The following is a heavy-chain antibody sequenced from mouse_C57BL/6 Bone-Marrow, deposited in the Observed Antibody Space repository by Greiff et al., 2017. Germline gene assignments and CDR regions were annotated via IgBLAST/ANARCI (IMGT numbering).Heavy chain of an antibody. D-gene: IGHD2-1*01. CDR1: GFTFSDYY. Sequence: EVKLVESEGGLVQPGSSMKLSCTASGFTFSDYYMAWVRQVPEKGLEWVANINYDGSSTYYLDSLKSRFIISSDNAKNILYLQMSSLKSEDTATYYCARDDYYAGFAYWGQGTLVTVSA. CDR2: INYDGSST. V-gene: IGHV5-16*01. J-gene: IGHJ3*01. CDR3: ARDDYYAGFAY.